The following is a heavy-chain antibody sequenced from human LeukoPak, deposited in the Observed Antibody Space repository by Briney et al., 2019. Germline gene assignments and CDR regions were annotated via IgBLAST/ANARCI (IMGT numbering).Heavy chain of an antibody. J-gene: IGHJ4*02. V-gene: IGHV4-59*12. Sequence: SETLSLTCTVSGGPISSYYWSWIRQPPGKGLEWIGYIYYSGSTNYNPSLKSRVTISVDTSKNQFSLKLSSVTAADTAVYYCARATYYYGSGSYYRQYYFDYWGQGTLVTVSS. CDR2: IYYSGST. CDR3: ARATYYYGSGSYYRQYYFDY. D-gene: IGHD3-10*01. CDR1: GGPISSYY.